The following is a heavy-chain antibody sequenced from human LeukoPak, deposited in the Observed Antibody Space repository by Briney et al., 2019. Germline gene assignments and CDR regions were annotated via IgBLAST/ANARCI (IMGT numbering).Heavy chain of an antibody. CDR2: INAGNGNT. CDR3: ARDPIGSRWPYYFDY. Sequence: AAPVKVSCKASGYTFTTYAMHWVRQAPGQRLEWMGWINAGNGNTKYSQKFQARVTITRDTSASTAYMELSSPRSEDTAVYYCARDPIGSRWPYYFDYWGQGTLVAVSS. CDR1: GYTFTTYA. D-gene: IGHD6-13*01. V-gene: IGHV1-3*01. J-gene: IGHJ4*02.